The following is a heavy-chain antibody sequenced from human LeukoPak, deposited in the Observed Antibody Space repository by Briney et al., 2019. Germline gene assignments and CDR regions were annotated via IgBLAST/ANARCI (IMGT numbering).Heavy chain of an antibody. J-gene: IGHJ4*02. D-gene: IGHD3-22*01. CDR1: GFTFSSYG. CDR2: IRYDGSNK. CDR3: ARDEGGYYYSYYFDY. V-gene: IGHV3-30*02. Sequence: PGGSLRLSCAASGFTFSSYGMHRVRQAPGKGLEWVAFIRYDGSNKYYADSVKGRFTISRDNSKNTLYLQMNSLRAEDTAVYYCARDEGGYYYSYYFDYWGQGTLVTVSS.